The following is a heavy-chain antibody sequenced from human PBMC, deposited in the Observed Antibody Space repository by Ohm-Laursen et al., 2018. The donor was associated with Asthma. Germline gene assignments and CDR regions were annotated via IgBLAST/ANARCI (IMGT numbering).Heavy chain of an antibody. Sequence: SLRLSCAASGVAFTDSWMSWVRQLPGGSLEWAAKINPLGYEKYYMDSVRGRFTVSRDNAKNSLYLEMNSLRVEDTAVYYCVTDAWWSYVHWGLGTLVTVSS. V-gene: IGHV3-7*01. D-gene: IGHD1-26*01. CDR3: VTDAWWSYVH. J-gene: IGHJ4*02. CDR2: INPLGYEK. CDR1: GVAFTDSW.